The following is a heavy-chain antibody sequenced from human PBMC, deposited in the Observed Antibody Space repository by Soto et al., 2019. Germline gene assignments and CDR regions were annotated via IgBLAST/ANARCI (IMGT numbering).Heavy chain of an antibody. CDR1: GYSFTSYW. J-gene: IGHJ6*02. V-gene: IGHV5-51*01. CDR3: ARVHSNYYSGSYGMDV. Sequence: PGESLKISCKGSGYSFTSYWIGWVRQMPGKGLEWMGIIYPGDSDTRYSPSFQGQVTISADKSISTAYLQWSSLKASDTAMYYCARVHSNYYSGSYGMDVWGQGTTVTVSS. D-gene: IGHD4-4*01. CDR2: IYPGDSDT.